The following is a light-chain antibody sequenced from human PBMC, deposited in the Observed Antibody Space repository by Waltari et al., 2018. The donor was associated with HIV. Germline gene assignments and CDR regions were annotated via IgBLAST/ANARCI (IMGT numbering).Light chain of an antibody. CDR3: QQRSQWPPLT. V-gene: IGKV3-11*01. Sequence: DIVLTQTPATLSLSPGERATLYCRASQILTTYLAWYQQKPGQAPRLLIYDASNRASGIPARFSGSGSGTDFTLTISSLEPEDFAVYYCQQRSQWPPLTFGGGTKVEIK. CDR2: DAS. J-gene: IGKJ4*01. CDR1: QILTTY.